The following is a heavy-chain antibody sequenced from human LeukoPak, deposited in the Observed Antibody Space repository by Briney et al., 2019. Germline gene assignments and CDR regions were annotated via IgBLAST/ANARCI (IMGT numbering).Heavy chain of an antibody. V-gene: IGHV5-51*01. D-gene: IGHD3-10*01. CDR1: GYSFTSYW. CDR3: ARAGAMVRGVIITLADY. CDR2: IYHGDSDT. J-gene: IGHJ4*02. Sequence: GESLKISCKGSGYSFTSYWIGWVRQMPGKGLEWMGIIYHGDSDTRYSPSFQGQVTISADKSISTAYLQWSSLKASDTAMYYCARAGAMVRGVIITLADYWGQGTLVTVSS.